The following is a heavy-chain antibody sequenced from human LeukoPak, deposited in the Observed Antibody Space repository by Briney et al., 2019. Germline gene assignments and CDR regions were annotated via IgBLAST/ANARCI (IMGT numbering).Heavy chain of an antibody. V-gene: IGHV1-2*02. CDR1: GYTFTGYY. CDR2: INPNSGGT. Sequence: SAVKVSCKASGYTFTGYYMHWVRQAPGQGLEWMGWINPNSGGTYYAQKFQGRVTMTRDTSISTAYMELSRLRSDDTAVYYCARDSIAAADHWGQGTLVTVSS. J-gene: IGHJ4*02. D-gene: IGHD6-13*01. CDR3: ARDSIAAADH.